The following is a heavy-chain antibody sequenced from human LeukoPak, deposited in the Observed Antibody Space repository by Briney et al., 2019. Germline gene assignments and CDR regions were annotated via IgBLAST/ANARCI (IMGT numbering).Heavy chain of an antibody. V-gene: IGHV3-23*01. Sequence: PGGSLRLSCVASGFTFSSYAMSWVRQAPGKGLEWVSAISGSGGSTYYADSVKGRFTISRDNSKNTLYLQMNSLRAEDTAVYYCAKALGYYGSGSELDYWGQGTLVTVSS. D-gene: IGHD3-10*01. CDR3: AKALGYYGSGSELDY. CDR2: ISGSGGST. J-gene: IGHJ4*02. CDR1: GFTFSSYA.